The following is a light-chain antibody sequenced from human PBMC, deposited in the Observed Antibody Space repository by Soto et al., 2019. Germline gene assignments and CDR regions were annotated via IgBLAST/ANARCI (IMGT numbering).Light chain of an antibody. J-gene: IGKJ4*01. CDR2: DAS. CDR1: QSVSSN. Sequence: EIVLTQFPVTLSLSPGERAILSCRASQSVSSNLAWYQHKPDQAPRLLIYDASNRATGIPAGFSGSGSGTDFTLSISSLEPEDFAVYYCQQRSSWPLTFGGGTKVEIK. CDR3: QQRSSWPLT. V-gene: IGKV3-11*01.